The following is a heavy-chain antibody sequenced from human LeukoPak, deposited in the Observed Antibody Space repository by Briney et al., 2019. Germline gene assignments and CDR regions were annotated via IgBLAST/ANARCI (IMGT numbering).Heavy chain of an antibody. CDR2: INPNSGGT. CDR1: GYTFTGYY. CDR3: ARGRRYYDSSGWFDP. D-gene: IGHD3-22*01. Sequence: ASVKVSCKASGYTFTGYYIHWVRQAPGQGLEWMGWINPNSGGTNYGQKFRGRVTMTRDMSISTAYMELSSLRSEDTAVYYCARGRRYYDSSGWFDPWGQGTLVTVSS. V-gene: IGHV1-2*02. J-gene: IGHJ5*02.